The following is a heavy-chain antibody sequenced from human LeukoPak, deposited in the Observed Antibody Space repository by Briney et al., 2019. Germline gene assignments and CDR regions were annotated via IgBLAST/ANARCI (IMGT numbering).Heavy chain of an antibody. CDR3: ASTINCGGDCYLDY. V-gene: IGHV4-30-4*08. J-gene: IGHJ4*02. CDR2: IYYSGST. CDR1: GGSISSGDYY. Sequence: TSQALSLTCTVSGGSISSGDYYWSWIRQPPGKGLEWIGYIYYSGSTYYNPSLKSRVTISVDTSKNQFSLKLSSVTAADTAVYYCASTINCGGDCYLDYRGQGTLVTVSS. D-gene: IGHD2-21*01.